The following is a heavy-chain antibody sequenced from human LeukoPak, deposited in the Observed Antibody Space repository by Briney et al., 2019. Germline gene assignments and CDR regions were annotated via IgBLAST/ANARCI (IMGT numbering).Heavy chain of an antibody. J-gene: IGHJ6*03. CDR2: IYSGGGT. CDR3: ARETYYYYMDV. CDR1: GFTFSDYY. Sequence: GGSLRLSCAASGFTFSDYYMSWIRQAPGKGLEWVSVIYSGGGTYYADSVKGRFTISRDNSKNTLYLQMTSLRAEDTAVYYCARETYYYYMDVWGKGTTVTVSS. V-gene: IGHV3-53*01.